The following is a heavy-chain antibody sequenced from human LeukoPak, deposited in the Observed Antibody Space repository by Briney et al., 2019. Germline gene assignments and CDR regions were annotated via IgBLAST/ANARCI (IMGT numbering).Heavy chain of an antibody. CDR1: GFTFSSYA. J-gene: IGHJ4*02. CDR3: AKASYCSSTSCYSRLLTPFDY. CDR2: ISGSGGST. Sequence: GGSLRLSCAASGFTFSSYAMSWVRQAPGKGLEWVSAISGSGGSTYYADSVKGRFTISRDNSKSTLYLQMNSLRAEDTAVYYCAKASYCSSTSCYSRLLTPFDYWGQGTLVTVSS. V-gene: IGHV3-23*01. D-gene: IGHD2-2*01.